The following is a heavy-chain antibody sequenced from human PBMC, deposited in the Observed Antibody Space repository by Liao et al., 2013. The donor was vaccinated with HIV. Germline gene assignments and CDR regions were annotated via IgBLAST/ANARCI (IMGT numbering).Heavy chain of an antibody. V-gene: IGHV4-4*07. CDR2: ISSSGTT. J-gene: IGHJ6*03. D-gene: IGHD6-19*01. Sequence: QVQLQESGPGLVKPAETLSLTCTVSGGSISDFYWTWLRQPAGKGLEWIGRISSSGTTKYNSSLKSRVIMSVDTSKNQYSLKLTSVTAADTAVYFCARLAVDDYYYLDVWGKGATVTVSS. CDR3: ARLAVDDYYYLDV. CDR1: GGSISDFY.